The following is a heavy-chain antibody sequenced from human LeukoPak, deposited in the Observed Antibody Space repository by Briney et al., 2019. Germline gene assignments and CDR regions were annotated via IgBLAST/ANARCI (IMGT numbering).Heavy chain of an antibody. CDR3: ARGLYCSGGSCYKRRDYFDY. D-gene: IGHD2-15*01. V-gene: IGHV1-18*01. CDR2: ISASNGNT. Sequence: ASVKVSCKASGYTFTRYGISWVRQAPGQGLQWLGWISASNGNTNYAQKFRDRVTMSTDTSTGTAYMELRSLRSDDTAVYYCARGLYCSGGSCYKRRDYFDYWGQGTLVTVSS. CDR1: GYTFTRYG. J-gene: IGHJ4*02.